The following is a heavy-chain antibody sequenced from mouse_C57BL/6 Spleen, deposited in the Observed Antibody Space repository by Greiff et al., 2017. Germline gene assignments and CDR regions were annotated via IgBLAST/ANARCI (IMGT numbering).Heavy chain of an antibody. CDR3: ARGRYSNYVWYFDV. CDR2: IYPGNGDT. V-gene: IGHV1-12*01. Sequence: QVQLKQSGAELVRPGASVKMSCKASGYTFTSYNMHWVKQTPRQGLEWIGAIYPGNGDTSYNQKFKGKATLTVDKSSSTAYMQLSSLTSEDSAVYFCARGRYSNYVWYFDVWGTGTTVTVSS. J-gene: IGHJ1*03. D-gene: IGHD2-5*01. CDR1: GYTFTSYN.